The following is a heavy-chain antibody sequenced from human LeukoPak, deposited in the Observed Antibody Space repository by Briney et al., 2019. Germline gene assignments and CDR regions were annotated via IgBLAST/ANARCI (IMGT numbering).Heavy chain of an antibody. D-gene: IGHD3-3*01. CDR3: AKGQLFGDY. V-gene: IGHV3-30*02. CDR2: IRYDGSDK. Sequence: GGALRLSCAASGCTFSNYGMHWVRQAPGKGLEWVAFIRYDGSDKYYADSVKGRFTISRDNSKNTLYIQMNSLRVEDTAMYYCAKGQLFGDYWGQGTLVTVSS. J-gene: IGHJ4*02. CDR1: GCTFSNYG.